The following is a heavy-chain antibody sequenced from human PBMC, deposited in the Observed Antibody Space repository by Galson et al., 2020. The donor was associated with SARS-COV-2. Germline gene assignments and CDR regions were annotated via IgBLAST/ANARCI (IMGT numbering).Heavy chain of an antibody. V-gene: IGHV3-48*03. CDR3: ASPMAPAYYYYYGMDV. CDR1: GFNFSSYE. D-gene: IGHD2-2*01. J-gene: IGHJ6*02. Sequence: GESLKISCAASGFNFSSYEMNWVRQAPGKGLEWVSYISSSGSTIYYADSVKGRFTISRDNAKNSLYLQMNSLRAEDTAVYYCASPMAPAYYYYYGMDVWGQGTTVTVSS. CDR2: ISSSGSTI.